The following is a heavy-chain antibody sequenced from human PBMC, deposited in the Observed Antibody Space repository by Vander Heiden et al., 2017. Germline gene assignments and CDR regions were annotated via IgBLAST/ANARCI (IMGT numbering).Heavy chain of an antibody. CDR1: GGSLSSSSYY. V-gene: IGHV4-39*01. Sequence: QLQLQESCPGLVKPSETLSPTCTVSGGSLSSSSYYWGWIRQPPGKGLEWIGSIYYSVSTYYNPSLKSRVTISVDTSKNQFSLKLSSVTAADTAVYYCARHGIEYGDFNLDWFDPWGQGTLVTVSS. CDR3: ARHGIEYGDFNLDWFDP. D-gene: IGHD4-17*01. CDR2: IYYSVST. J-gene: IGHJ5*02.